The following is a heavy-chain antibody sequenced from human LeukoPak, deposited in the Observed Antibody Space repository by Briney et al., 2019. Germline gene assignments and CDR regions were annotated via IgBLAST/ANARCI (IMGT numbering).Heavy chain of an antibody. CDR3: ARDPAGGIAVAGFDY. V-gene: IGHV1-69*04. J-gene: IGHJ4*02. D-gene: IGHD6-19*01. Sequence: GASVKVSCKASGGTFSSYAISWVRQAPGQGLEWMGRIIPILGIANYAQKFQGRVTITADKSTSTAYMELSSLRSEDTAVYYCARDPAGGIAVAGFDYWGQGTLVTVSS. CDR1: GGTFSSYA. CDR2: IIPILGIA.